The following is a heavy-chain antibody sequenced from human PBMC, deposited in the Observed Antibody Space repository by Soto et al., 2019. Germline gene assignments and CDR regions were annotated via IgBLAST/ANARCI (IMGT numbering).Heavy chain of an antibody. CDR3: AGSIVVVPAAIRYYGMDV. CDR1: GFSLSTSGMR. J-gene: IGHJ6*02. V-gene: IGHV2-70*04. D-gene: IGHD2-2*01. CDR2: IDWDDDK. Sequence: GPTLVNPTQTLTLTCTFSGFSLSTSGMRVSWIRQPPGKALEWLARIDWDDDKFYSTSLKTRLTISKDTSKNQVVLTMTNMDPVDTATYYCAGSIVVVPAAIRYYGMDVWGQGTTVTVSS.